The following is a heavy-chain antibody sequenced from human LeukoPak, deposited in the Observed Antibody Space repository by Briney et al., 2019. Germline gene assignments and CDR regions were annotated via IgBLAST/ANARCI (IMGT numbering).Heavy chain of an antibody. CDR2: ISGYNGNT. CDR3: ARDSARGTCSDDSCYLNWLDT. J-gene: IGHJ5*02. CDR1: GYTFTSYG. V-gene: IGHV1-18*01. D-gene: IGHD2-15*01. Sequence: ASVKVSCKASGYTFTSYGISWVRQAPGQGLEWMGWISGYNGNTIYRNKLKGRVTMTTDTSTTTAYMELRSLGSDDTAVYYCARDSARGTCSDDSCYLNWLDTWGQGTLVTVSS.